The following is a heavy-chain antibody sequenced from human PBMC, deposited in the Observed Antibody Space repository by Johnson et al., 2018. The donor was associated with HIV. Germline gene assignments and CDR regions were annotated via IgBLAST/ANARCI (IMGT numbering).Heavy chain of an antibody. CDR1: GFTVSSNY. Sequence: VQLVESGGGVVQPGGSLRLSCAASGFTVSSNYMSWVRQAPGKGLEWVSVIYSGGSTYYTDSVKGRFTISRDNTKNSLYLQMNSLRAEDTAVYYCARHHPASDAFDIWGQGTMVTVSS. V-gene: IGHV3-66*04. CDR3: ARHHPASDAFDI. D-gene: IGHD2-2*01. CDR2: IYSGGST. J-gene: IGHJ3*02.